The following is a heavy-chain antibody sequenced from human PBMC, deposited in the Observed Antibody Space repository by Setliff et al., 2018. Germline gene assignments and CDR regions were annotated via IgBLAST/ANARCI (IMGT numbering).Heavy chain of an antibody. CDR1: GFTFSSYA. J-gene: IGHJ4*02. D-gene: IGHD5-18*01. CDR2: ISGSGGST. Sequence: PGGSLRLSCAASGFTFSSYAMSWVRQAPGKGLEWVSAISGSGGSTYYADSVKGRFTISRDNSKNTLYLQMNSLRAEDTAVYYCARDRYSYGYADYWGQGTLVTVSS. CDR3: ARDRYSYGYADY. V-gene: IGHV3-23*01.